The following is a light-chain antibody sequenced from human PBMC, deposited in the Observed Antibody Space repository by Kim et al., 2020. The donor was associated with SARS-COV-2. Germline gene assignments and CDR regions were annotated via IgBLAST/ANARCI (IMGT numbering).Light chain of an antibody. J-gene: IGKJ4*01. V-gene: IGKV3-11*01. Sequence: EIVLRQSPATLSLSPGERATLSCRASQSVSSYLAWYQQKPGQAPRLLIYDASNRATGIPARFSGSGSGTDFTLTISSLEPEDFAVYYCQQRSNWPSATFGGGTKVDIK. CDR3: QQRSNWPSAT. CDR1: QSVSSY. CDR2: DAS.